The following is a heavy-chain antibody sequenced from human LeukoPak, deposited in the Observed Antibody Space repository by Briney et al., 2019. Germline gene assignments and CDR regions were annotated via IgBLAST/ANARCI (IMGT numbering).Heavy chain of an antibody. V-gene: IGHV4-59*01. D-gene: IGHD3-3*01. CDR1: GGSISSYY. CDR2: IYYSRST. J-gene: IGHJ6*02. CDR3: ARGLWSGYYANYYYYGMDV. Sequence: SETLSLTCTVSGGSISSYYWSWIRQPPGKGLEWIGYIYYSRSTNYNPSLKSRVTISVDTSKNQFSLKLSSVTAADTAVYYCARGLWSGYYANYYYYGMDVWGQGTTVTVSS.